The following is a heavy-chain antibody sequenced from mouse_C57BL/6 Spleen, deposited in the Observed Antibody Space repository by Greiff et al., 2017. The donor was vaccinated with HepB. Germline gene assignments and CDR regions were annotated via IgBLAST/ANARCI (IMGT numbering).Heavy chain of an antibody. CDR2: IDPSDSYT. Sequence: QVQLQQPGAELVMPGASVKLSCKASGYTFTSYWMHWVKQRPGQGLEWIGEIDPSDSYTNYNQKFKGKSTLTVDKSSSTAYMQLSSLTSEDSAVYYCARGDDGYSFDYWGQGTTLTVSS. J-gene: IGHJ2*01. CDR1: GYTFTSYW. V-gene: IGHV1-69*01. D-gene: IGHD2-3*01. CDR3: ARGDDGYSFDY.